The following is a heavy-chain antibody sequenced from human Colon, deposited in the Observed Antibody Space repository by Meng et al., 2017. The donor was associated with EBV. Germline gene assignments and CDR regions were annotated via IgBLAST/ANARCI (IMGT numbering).Heavy chain of an antibody. CDR1: GYTFINYA. CDR2: INTHTGNP. D-gene: IGHD3-22*01. J-gene: IGHJ2*01. Sequence: VQRVQSGFELKKSGASVKVSCKASGYTFINYAINWVRQAPGQGFEWMGWINTHTGNPTYGQGFTGRFVLSSDTSVSTANLQISSLKAEDTAVYYCARGGPYPDSSGFHWYFDLWGRGTLVTVSS. CDR3: ARGGPYPDSSGFHWYFDL. V-gene: IGHV7-4-1*02.